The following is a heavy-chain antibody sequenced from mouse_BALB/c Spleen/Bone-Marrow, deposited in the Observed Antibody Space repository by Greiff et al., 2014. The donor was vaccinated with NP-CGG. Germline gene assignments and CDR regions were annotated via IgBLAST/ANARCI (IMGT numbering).Heavy chain of an antibody. V-gene: IGHV1S135*01. Sequence: VQLKDSGPELVKPGASVKVSCKASGYSFTDYNMYWVKQSHGKSLEWIGYIDPYNGGTSYNQKFKGKATLTVYKSSSTAFMHLNSLASEDSAVYYCASYHSSGYAMDYWGQGTSVTVSS. J-gene: IGHJ4*01. CDR1: GYSFTDYN. D-gene: IGHD3-1*01. CDR3: ASYHSSGYAMDY. CDR2: IDPYNGGT.